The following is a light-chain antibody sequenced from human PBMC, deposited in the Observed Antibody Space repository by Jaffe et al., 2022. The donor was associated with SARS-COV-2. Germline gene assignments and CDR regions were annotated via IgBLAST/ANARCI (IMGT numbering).Light chain of an antibody. V-gene: IGLV2-8*01. CDR2: EVT. Sequence: QSALTQPPSASGSPGQSVTISCTGTSSDVGGYNYVSWYQHHPGKAPKLIICEVTKRPSGVPDRFSGSKSGNTASLTVSGLQAEDEADYYCSSYAGSNTFVFGPGTKVTVL. CDR1: SSDVGGYNY. J-gene: IGLJ1*01. CDR3: SSYAGSNTFV.